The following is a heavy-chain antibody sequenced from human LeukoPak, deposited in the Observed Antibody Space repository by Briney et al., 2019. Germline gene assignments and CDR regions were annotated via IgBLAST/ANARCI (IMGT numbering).Heavy chain of an antibody. CDR1: GFTFNSYA. Sequence: GGSLRLSCAASGFTFNSYAMSWVRQAPGKGLEWVSTISGSGGTTYYADSVKGRFTISRDNSKNTLYLQMNSLRAEDTAVHYCAKQGIWSGYYFDYWGQGTLVTVSS. CDR2: ISGSGGTT. V-gene: IGHV3-23*01. D-gene: IGHD3-3*01. J-gene: IGHJ4*02. CDR3: AKQGIWSGYYFDY.